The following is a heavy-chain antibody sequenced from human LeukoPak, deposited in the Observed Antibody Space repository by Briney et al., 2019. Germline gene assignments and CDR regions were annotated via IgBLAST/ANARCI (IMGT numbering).Heavy chain of an antibody. CDR3: ARDINWNYDY. CDR1: GFTFSSYS. V-gene: IGHV3-21*01. Sequence: PGGSLRLSCAASGFTFSSYSMNWVRQAPGKVLEWVSSISSSSSYIYYADSVKGRFTISRDNAKNSLYLQMNSLRAEDTAVYYCARDINWNYDYWGQGTLVTVSS. J-gene: IGHJ4*02. CDR2: ISSSSSYI. D-gene: IGHD1-7*01.